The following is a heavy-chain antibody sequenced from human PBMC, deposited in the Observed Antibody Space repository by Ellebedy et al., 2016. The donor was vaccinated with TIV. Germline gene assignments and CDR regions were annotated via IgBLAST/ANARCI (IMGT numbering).Heavy chain of an antibody. Sequence: AASVKVSCKASGYTFTDYDINWVRQATGQGLEWLGWMNPSSGSTGYARKFQGRVTMTRDTSTSTVYMELSSLRSEDTAVYSCARGSVYDSSGYYYGGRSDAWGQGSLVTVSS. D-gene: IGHD3-22*01. CDR3: ARGSVYDSSGYYYGGRSDA. CDR1: GYTFTDYD. CDR2: MNPSSGST. V-gene: IGHV1-8*01. J-gene: IGHJ5*02.